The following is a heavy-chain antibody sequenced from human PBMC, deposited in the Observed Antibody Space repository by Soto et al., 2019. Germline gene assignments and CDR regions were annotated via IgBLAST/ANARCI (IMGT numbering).Heavy chain of an antibody. J-gene: IGHJ4*02. Sequence: EVQLVESGGGLVQPGGSLELSFAASGFTLSDSSVNWVRQASGKGLEWVGRIASKTESEATVYAASVKGRITVARDDSKNTVYLQMGSLKTEDTAVYYCMSWDASSSAEQWGQGALVTVSS. CDR3: MSWDASSSAEQ. D-gene: IGHD6-6*01. CDR2: IASKTESEAT. V-gene: IGHV3-73*02. CDR1: GFTLSDSS.